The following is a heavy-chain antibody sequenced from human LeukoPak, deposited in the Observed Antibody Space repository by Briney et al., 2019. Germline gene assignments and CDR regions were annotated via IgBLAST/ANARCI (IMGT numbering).Heavy chain of an antibody. CDR1: GFTFDDYG. D-gene: IGHD3-16*01. V-gene: IGHV3-20*04. CDR3: ARDRWGSTA. Sequence: GWSLRLSRAASGFTFDDYGMRWVRAAPRKGLEWVAGINWNGGSTGYADSVKGRFTISRDNAKNSLYLQMNSLRAEDSALYYCARDRWGSTAWGQGTLVTVSS. J-gene: IGHJ5*02. CDR2: INWNGGST.